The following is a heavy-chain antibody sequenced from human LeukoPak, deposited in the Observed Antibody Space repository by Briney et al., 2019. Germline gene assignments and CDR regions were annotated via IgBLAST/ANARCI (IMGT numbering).Heavy chain of an antibody. J-gene: IGHJ4*02. CDR2: ISSNTGNP. CDR3: ARDPNSGSYFDY. D-gene: IGHD1-26*01. V-gene: IGHV7-4-1*02. CDR1: GYTGPSSA. Sequence: GASVKVSCKALGYTGPSSATNWVRQARAQGLGWMGYISSNTGNPTYAQGFTGRFVFFLDTSVSTAYLQISSLKAEDTAVYYCARDPNSGSYFDYWGQGTLLTVSS.